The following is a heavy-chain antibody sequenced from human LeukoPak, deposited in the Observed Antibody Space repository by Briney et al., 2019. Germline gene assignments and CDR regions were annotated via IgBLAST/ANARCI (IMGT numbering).Heavy chain of an antibody. CDR1: GFTFSSYE. Sequence: GGSLRLSCAASGFTFSSYEMNWVRQAPGKGLEWVSYISSSGSTIYYADSVKGRFTTSRDNAKNSLYLQMNSLRAEDTAVYYCARVSTSYYFDYWGQGTLVTVSS. V-gene: IGHV3-48*03. J-gene: IGHJ4*02. CDR2: ISSSGSTI. D-gene: IGHD2-2*01. CDR3: ARVSTSYYFDY.